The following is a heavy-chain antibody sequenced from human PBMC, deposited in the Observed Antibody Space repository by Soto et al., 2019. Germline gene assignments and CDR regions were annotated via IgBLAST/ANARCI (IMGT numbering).Heavy chain of an antibody. D-gene: IGHD6-6*01. V-gene: IGHV4-61*01. CDR2: IYYSGST. J-gene: IGHJ5*02. CDR1: GGSVSSGSYY. Sequence: SSETLSLTCTVSGGSVSSGSYYWSWIRQPPGKGLEWIGYIYYSGSTNYNPSLKSRVTISVDTSKNQFSLKLSSVTAADTAVYYCARVRGAARNNWFDPWGQGTLVTVSS. CDR3: ARVRGAARNNWFDP.